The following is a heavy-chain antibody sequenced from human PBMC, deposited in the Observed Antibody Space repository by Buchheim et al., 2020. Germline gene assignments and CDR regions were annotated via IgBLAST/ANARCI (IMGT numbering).Heavy chain of an antibody. V-gene: IGHV4-4*02. Sequence: QVQLQESGPRLVKPSGTLSLTCAVSGASNKDHNWWTWVRQSPGKGLEWIGEIYHFGSTNYNPPLKSLVIISIERSKDQFSLNVTSVTAADTAVYYCARVAIWWFDPWGQGTL. CDR2: IYHFGST. CDR3: ARVAIWWFDP. J-gene: IGHJ5*02. D-gene: IGHD2-21*01. CDR1: GASNKDHNW.